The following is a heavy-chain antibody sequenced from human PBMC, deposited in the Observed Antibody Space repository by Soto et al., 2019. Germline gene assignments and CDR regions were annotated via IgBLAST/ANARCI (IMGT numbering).Heavy chain of an antibody. CDR3: TRVLSGLLLGY. Sequence: GGSLRLSCAASGFTFSGSAMHWVRQASGKGLEWVGRIRSKANSYATAYAASVKGRFTISRDDSKNTAYLQMNSLKTEDTAVYYCTRVLSGLLLGYWGQGTLVTVSS. V-gene: IGHV3-73*01. J-gene: IGHJ4*02. D-gene: IGHD3-22*01. CDR2: IRSKANSYAT. CDR1: GFTFSGSA.